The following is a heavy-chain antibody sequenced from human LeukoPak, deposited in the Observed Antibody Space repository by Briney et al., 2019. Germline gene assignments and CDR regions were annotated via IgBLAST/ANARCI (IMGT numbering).Heavy chain of an antibody. CDR1: GFTXXXYW. CDR2: XXXXXXXX. D-gene: IGHD3-16*01. V-gene: IGHV3-74*01. Sequence: GGSLRLSCAASGFTXXXYWMHWVRQAPGKGLVWVSRXXXXXXXXXXXXXXXXXXXXXRDXAXNTLYLQMNSLRADXTAVYYCVRGEFGPNNWGQGTLVTVSS. CDR3: VRGEFGPNN. J-gene: IGHJ4*02.